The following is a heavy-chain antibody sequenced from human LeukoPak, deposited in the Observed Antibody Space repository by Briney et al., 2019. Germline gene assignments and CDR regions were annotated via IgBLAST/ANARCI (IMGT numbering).Heavy chain of an antibody. V-gene: IGHV4-34*01. CDR1: GGSFSGYY. D-gene: IGHD6-19*01. CDR2: INHSGST. Sequence: PSETLSLTCAVYGGSFSGYYWSWIRQPPGKGLEWIGEINHSGSTNYNPSLKSQVTISVDTSKNQFSLKLSSVTAADTAVYYCARGRIAVASFFDYWGQGTLVTVSS. CDR3: ARGRIAVASFFDY. J-gene: IGHJ4*02.